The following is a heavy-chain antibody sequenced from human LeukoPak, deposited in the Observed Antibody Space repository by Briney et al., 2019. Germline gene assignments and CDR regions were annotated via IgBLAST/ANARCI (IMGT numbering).Heavy chain of an antibody. CDR1: GFTFSSYS. Sequence: GGSLRLSCAASGFTFSSYSMNWVRQAPGKGLEWVSSISNSSSYIYYADSVKGRFTISRDNAKNTLYLQMNSLRAEDTAVYYCARDVCLDYWGQGTLVTVS. CDR3: ARDVCLDY. V-gene: IGHV3-21*01. CDR2: ISNSSSYI. D-gene: IGHD5/OR15-5a*01. J-gene: IGHJ4*02.